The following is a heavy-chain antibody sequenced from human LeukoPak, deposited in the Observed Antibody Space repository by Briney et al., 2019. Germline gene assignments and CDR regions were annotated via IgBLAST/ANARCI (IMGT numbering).Heavy chain of an antibody. V-gene: IGHV3-30*02. CDR1: GFTFSDYG. J-gene: IGHJ3*02. D-gene: IGHD4-17*01. CDR3: AKDQRTVTPLNAFDI. CDR2: IRYDGTIT. Sequence: GGSLRLSCAASGFTFSDYGMHWVRQAPGKGLEWVAFIRYDGTITYYRDSVKGRFTVSRDSAKSTLYLVMNSLTPEDTALYYCAKDQRTVTPLNAFDIWGQGTMVTVPS.